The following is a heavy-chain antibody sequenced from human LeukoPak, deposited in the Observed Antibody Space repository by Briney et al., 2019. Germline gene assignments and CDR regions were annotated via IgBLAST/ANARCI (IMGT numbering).Heavy chain of an antibody. CDR1: GFTFSSYS. Sequence: PGGSLRLSCAASGFTFSSYSMNWVRQAPGKGLEWVSSISSSSSYIYYADSVKGRFTISRDNAKNSLYLQMNSLRAEDTAVYYCARSSVVTAILGYFDYWGQGTLVTVSS. V-gene: IGHV3-21*01. CDR3: ARSSVVTAILGYFDY. J-gene: IGHJ4*02. D-gene: IGHD2-21*02. CDR2: ISSSSSYI.